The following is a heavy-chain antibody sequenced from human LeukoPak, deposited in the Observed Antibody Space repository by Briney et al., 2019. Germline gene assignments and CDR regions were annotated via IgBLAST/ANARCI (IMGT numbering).Heavy chain of an antibody. J-gene: IGHJ6*03. V-gene: IGHV4-34*01. CDR3: ARTFPIMVGTRAYYYYYMDV. CDR1: GGSFSGYY. D-gene: IGHD2-21*01. CDR2: INDSGST. Sequence: PSETLSLTCAVYGGSFSGYYWSWIRQPPGKGLDWIGEINDSGSTNYNPSPKRRATISVDTSKNQFYLKLSSVTAADTAVYYCARTFPIMVGTRAYYYYYMDVWGKGTTVTVSS.